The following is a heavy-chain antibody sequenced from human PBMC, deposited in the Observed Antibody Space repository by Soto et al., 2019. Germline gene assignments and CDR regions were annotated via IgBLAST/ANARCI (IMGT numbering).Heavy chain of an antibody. CDR1: GYTFTNFA. CDR2: INTCNGSA. J-gene: IGHJ4*01. D-gene: IGHD3-16*01. Sequence: GSVKVSCKASGYTFTNFAIHWVRQAPGQRPEWMGWINTCNGSAKYSQKFQGRVTITRDTSASTAYMELSSLRPEDTAIYYCARGGRQHCFDYWGHGTLVTVSS. V-gene: IGHV1-3*04. CDR3: ARGGRQHCFDY.